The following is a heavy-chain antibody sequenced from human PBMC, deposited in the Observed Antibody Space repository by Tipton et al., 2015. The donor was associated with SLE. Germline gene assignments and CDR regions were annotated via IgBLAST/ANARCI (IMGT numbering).Heavy chain of an antibody. D-gene: IGHD6-6*01. CDR1: GGSVSSDSYF. CDR3: VVSSGAARFWFDP. CDR2: IQTSGST. J-gene: IGHJ5*02. Sequence: TLSLTCSVSGGSVSSDSYFWSWVRQPAGKALEWIGRIQTSGSTKYNPSLNGRVTISVDTSNNQFSLKLNSVTAADTAVYYCVVSSGAARFWFDPWGQGTLVTVSS. V-gene: IGHV4-61*02.